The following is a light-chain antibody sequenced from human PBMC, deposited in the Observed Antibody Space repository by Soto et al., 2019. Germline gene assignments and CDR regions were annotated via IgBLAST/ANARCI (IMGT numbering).Light chain of an antibody. V-gene: IGLV2-14*01. CDR3: SSYTSSSTPYV. CDR1: STDVGGYTY. CDR2: DVS. Sequence: QSALTQPASVSGSPGQSITISCTGTSTDVGGYTYVSWYQQHPGKAPKLMMYDVSNRPSGVSNRFSGSKSGNTASLTISGLQADDEANYYCSSYTSSSTPYVFGTGTKLTVL. J-gene: IGLJ1*01.